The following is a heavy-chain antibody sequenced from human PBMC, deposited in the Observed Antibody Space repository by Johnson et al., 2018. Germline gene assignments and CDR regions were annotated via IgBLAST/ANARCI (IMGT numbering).Heavy chain of an antibody. J-gene: IGHJ3*02. CDR3: ARPPRGKPNDAFDI. CDR2: ISSSSSTI. Sequence: VQLVQSGGGLVQXGGSLGLSCAASGFTFSSYSMNWVCQAPGTGLEWVSYISSSSSTIYYADTVKGRFTIPRDNAKNSLYLQMNSLRDEDTGVYYCARPPRGKPNDAFDIWGQGTMVTVSS. D-gene: IGHD3-10*01. CDR1: GFTFSSYS. V-gene: IGHV3-48*02.